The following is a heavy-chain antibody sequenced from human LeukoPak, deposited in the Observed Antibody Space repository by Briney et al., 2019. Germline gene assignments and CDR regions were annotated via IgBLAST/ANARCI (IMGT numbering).Heavy chain of an antibody. V-gene: IGHV3-30-3*01. J-gene: IGHJ4*02. Sequence: GGSLRLSCAASGFTFSSYAMHWVRQAPGKGLEWVAVISYDGSNKYYADSAKGRFTISRDNSKNTLYLQMNSLRAEDTAVYYCARYSSSSTWGQGTLVTVSS. CDR3: ARYSSSST. D-gene: IGHD6-6*01. CDR1: GFTFSSYA. CDR2: ISYDGSNK.